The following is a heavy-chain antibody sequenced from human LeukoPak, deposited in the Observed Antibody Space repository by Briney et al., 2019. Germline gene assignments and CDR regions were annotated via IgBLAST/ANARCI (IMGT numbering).Heavy chain of an antibody. J-gene: IGHJ4*02. CDR1: GFSFTTYG. Sequence: QPGGSLRLSCAASGFSFTTYGMHWVRQAPGKGLEWVTFMQYDGSEEYYADYVKGRFTISRDNSKNTLYLQMDSLRGEDTAVYYCAGKAAAYYFVYWGQGSLVTVSS. D-gene: IGHD2-2*01. V-gene: IGHV3-30*02. CDR2: MQYDGSEE. CDR3: AGKAAAYYFVY.